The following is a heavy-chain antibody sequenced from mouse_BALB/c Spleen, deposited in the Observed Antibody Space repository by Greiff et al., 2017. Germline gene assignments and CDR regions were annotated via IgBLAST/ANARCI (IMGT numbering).Heavy chain of an antibody. D-gene: IGHD2-10*02. CDR2: IYPGDGDT. CDR3: ARGGYDLFAY. V-gene: IGHV1-80*01. Sequence: LKQSGAELVRPGSSVKISCKASGYAFSSYWMNWVKQRPGQGLEWIGQIYPGDGDTNYNGKFKGKATLTADKSSSTAYMQLSSLTSEDSAVYFCARGGYDLFAYWGQGTLVTVSA. J-gene: IGHJ3*01. CDR1: GYAFSSYW.